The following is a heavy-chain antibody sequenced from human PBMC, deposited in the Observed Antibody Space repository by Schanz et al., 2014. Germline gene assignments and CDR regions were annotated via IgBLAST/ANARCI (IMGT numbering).Heavy chain of an antibody. J-gene: IGHJ6*02. V-gene: IGHV3-23*04. CDR3: AKHLYQYNYYGMDV. CDR1: GFTFSAHA. Sequence: EVLLVDSGGGLVQPGGSLRLSCGASGFTFSAHAMSWVRQAPGKGPEWVSTISGSGGSTYYADSVKGRFTISRDNSKNTLSLQLNSLRADDTAVYYCAKHLYQYNYYGMDVWGQGTTVTVSS. D-gene: IGHD2-2*02. CDR2: ISGSGGST.